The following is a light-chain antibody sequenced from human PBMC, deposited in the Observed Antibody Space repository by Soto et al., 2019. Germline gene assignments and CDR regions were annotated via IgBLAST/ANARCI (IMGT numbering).Light chain of an antibody. CDR1: RYIRSD. CDR3: QQSYSPPPIT. CDR2: TAS. V-gene: IGKV1-39*01. J-gene: IGKJ5*01. Sequence: DIQITQSPSSLSASVGDRVTITCRASRYIRSDLSWYQQRPGQAPKVLIYTASSLQSGVPSRFSGSGYGTDFTLTISSLQPEDFATYYCQQSYSPPPITFGQGTRLEIK.